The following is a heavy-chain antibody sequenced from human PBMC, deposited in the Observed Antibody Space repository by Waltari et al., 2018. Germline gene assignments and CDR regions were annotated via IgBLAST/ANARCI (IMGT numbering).Heavy chain of an antibody. V-gene: IGHV4-39*01. J-gene: IGHJ5*02. D-gene: IGHD2-2*01. CDR3: ARQTTVCSTITCYFGWFDP. CDR2: IYYSGST. CDR1: GDSISSSSYY. Sequence: QLQLQESGPGLVKPSETLSLTCTVSGDSISSSSYYWGWIRQHPGKGLEWIGSIYYSGSTYYNPSLKSRVTISVDTSRNQFSLKLTSVTAADTAVYYCARQTTVCSTITCYFGWFDPWGQGTLVTVSS.